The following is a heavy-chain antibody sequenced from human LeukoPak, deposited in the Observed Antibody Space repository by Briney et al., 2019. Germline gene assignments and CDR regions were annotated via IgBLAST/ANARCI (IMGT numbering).Heavy chain of an antibody. J-gene: IGHJ4*02. CDR2: MSSGGSPI. D-gene: IGHD4-23*01. CDR1: GFTFSSSE. V-gene: IGHV3-48*03. Sequence: GGSLRLSCAASGFTFSSSEMNWVRQAPGKGLEWVSYMSSGGSPILYADSVKGRFTISRDNAKNSLYLQLNSLRAEDTAVYYCAREDPYGAYSVFDYWGQGTLVTVSS. CDR3: AREDPYGAYSVFDY.